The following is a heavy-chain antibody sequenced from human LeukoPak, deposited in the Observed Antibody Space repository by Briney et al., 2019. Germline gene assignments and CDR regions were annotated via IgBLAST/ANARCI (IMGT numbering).Heavy chain of an antibody. D-gene: IGHD6-13*01. CDR2: IIPIFGTA. V-gene: IGHV1-69*01. CDR3: ARDHYSSSWYPGDWFDP. Sequence: GASVKVSCKASGGTFSSYAISWVRQAPGQGLEWMGGIIPIFGTANYAQTFQGRVTITADESTSTAYTELSSLRSEDTAVYYCARDHYSSSWYPGDWFDPWGQGTLVTVSS. CDR1: GGTFSSYA. J-gene: IGHJ5*02.